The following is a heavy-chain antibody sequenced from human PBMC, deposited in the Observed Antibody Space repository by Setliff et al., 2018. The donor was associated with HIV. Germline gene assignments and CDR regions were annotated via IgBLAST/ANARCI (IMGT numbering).Heavy chain of an antibody. V-gene: IGHV4-34*01. Sequence: SETLSLTCAVYGGSFSGYCWSWIRQPPGKGLEWIGEIQHSGRINYNSALKSRVTTSIDTSKNQFSLKLRSVTAADTAVYYCARDPGVGMTYFDSWGQGIRVTVSS. D-gene: IGHD1-20*01. CDR2: IQHSGRI. CDR3: ARDPGVGMTYFDS. CDR1: GGSFSGYC. J-gene: IGHJ4*02.